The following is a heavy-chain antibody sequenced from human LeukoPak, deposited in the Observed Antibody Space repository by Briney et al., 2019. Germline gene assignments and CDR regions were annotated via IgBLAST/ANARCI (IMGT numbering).Heavy chain of an antibody. CDR1: GDSVSGNIAT. Sequence: SQTLSLTCAISGDSVSGNIATWNWIRPSPSRGLEWLGRTYYRSKWNNDYAVSVKSRITINPDTSKNQFSLQLNSVTPDDTAVYYCARSGSYAEYFQHWGQGTLVTVSS. CDR3: ARSGSYAEYFQH. CDR2: TYYRSKWNN. J-gene: IGHJ1*01. D-gene: IGHD1-26*01. V-gene: IGHV6-1*01.